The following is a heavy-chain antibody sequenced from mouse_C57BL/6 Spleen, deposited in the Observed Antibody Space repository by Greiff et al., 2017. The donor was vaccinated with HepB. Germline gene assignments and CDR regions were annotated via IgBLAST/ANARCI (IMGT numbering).Heavy chain of an antibody. CDR1: GYSITSGYY. J-gene: IGHJ4*01. Sequence: EVKLQESGPGLVKPSQSLSLTCSVTGYSITSGYYWNWIRQFPGNKLEWMGYISYDGSNNYNPSLKNRISITRDTSKNQFFLKLNSVTTEDTATYYCARDPYYGNYDAMDYWGQGTSVTVSS. D-gene: IGHD2-10*01. CDR3: ARDPYYGNYDAMDY. V-gene: IGHV3-6*01. CDR2: ISYDGSN.